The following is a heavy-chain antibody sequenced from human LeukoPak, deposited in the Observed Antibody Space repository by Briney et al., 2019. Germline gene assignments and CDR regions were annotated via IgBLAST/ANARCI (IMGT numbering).Heavy chain of an antibody. CDR3: ARRQSLGWPFDY. D-gene: IGHD6-19*01. Sequence: PGGSLRLSCAASGFTFSSYSMNWVRQAPGKGLEWVSSISSSSSYIYYADSVKGRSTISRDNAKNSLYLQMNSLRAEDTAVYYCARRQSLGWPFDYWGQGTLVTVSS. J-gene: IGHJ4*02. CDR2: ISSSSSYI. CDR1: GFTFSSYS. V-gene: IGHV3-21*01.